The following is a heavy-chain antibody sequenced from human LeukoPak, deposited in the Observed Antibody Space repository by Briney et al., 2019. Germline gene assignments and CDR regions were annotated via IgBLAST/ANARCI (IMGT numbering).Heavy chain of an antibody. Sequence: SETLSLTCTVSGGSVSSGSYYWSWLRQPPGKGLEWIGYIYYTGSTNYNPSLKSRVTISVDTSKNQFSLKLSSVTAADTAVYYCARDKERNWFDPWGQGTLVTVSS. CDR1: GGSVSSGSYY. J-gene: IGHJ5*02. CDR3: ARDKERNWFDP. D-gene: IGHD5-24*01. V-gene: IGHV4-61*01. CDR2: IYYTGST.